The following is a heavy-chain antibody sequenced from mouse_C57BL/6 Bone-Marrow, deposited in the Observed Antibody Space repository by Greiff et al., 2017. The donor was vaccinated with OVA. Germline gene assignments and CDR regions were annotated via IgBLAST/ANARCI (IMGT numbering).Heavy chain of an antibody. CDR1: GYAFSSSW. V-gene: IGHV1-82*01. J-gene: IGHJ2*01. D-gene: IGHD1-1*01. CDR3: ASPTEYFDY. Sequence: VQLQQSGPELVKPGASVKISCKASGYAFSSSWMNWVKQRPGKGLEWIGRIYPGDGDTNYNGKFKGKATLTADKSSSTAYMQLSSLTSEDSAVYFCASPTEYFDYWGQGTTLTVSS. CDR2: IYPGDGDT.